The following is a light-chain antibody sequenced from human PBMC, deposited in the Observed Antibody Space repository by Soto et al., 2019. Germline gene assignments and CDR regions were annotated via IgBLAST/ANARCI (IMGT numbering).Light chain of an antibody. CDR1: QSLLHSNGYNY. V-gene: IGKV2-28*01. J-gene: IGKJ2*01. Sequence: IVMTQSPLSLPVTPGEPASISCRSSQSLLHSNGYNYLDWYLQKPGQSPQLLIYLGSNRASGVPDRFRGSGSGTDFTLKISRVEAEDVGVYYCMETLQILYTFGQGTKLEIK. CDR3: METLQILYT. CDR2: LGS.